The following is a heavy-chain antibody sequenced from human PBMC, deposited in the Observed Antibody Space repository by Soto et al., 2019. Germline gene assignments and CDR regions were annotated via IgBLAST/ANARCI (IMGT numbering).Heavy chain of an antibody. D-gene: IGHD2-15*01. CDR3: AKAVMITATDFQH. J-gene: IGHJ1*01. CDR1: GFTFSSYV. Sequence: QVQLVESGGGLVQPGRSLRLSCAASGFTFSSYVIHWVRQAPGKGLEWVAVISYDGSNEYYADSVKGRFTISRDNSKNTLYLQMNSLSTEDTAVYYCAKAVMITATDFQHWGQGTLVTVSS. CDR2: ISYDGSNE. V-gene: IGHV3-30*18.